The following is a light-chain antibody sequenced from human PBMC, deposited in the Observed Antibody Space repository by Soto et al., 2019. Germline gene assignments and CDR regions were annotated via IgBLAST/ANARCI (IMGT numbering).Light chain of an antibody. CDR1: NTDVGGYNY. CDR3: CSYAGSYTWV. V-gene: IGLV2-11*01. J-gene: IGLJ3*02. CDR2: DVS. Sequence: QSVLTQPRSVSGSPGQSVTISCTGSNTDVGGYNYVSWYQQRPGKAPNLMIYDVSKRPSGVPDRFSGSKPGNTASLTISGLQAEDEADYYCCSYAGSYTWVFGGGTKVTVL.